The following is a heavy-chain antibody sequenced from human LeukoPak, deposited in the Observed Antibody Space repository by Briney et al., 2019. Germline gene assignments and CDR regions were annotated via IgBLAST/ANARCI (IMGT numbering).Heavy chain of an antibody. D-gene: IGHD2-21*02. CDR3: ARSGSKVMTAINF. CDR1: GGSISSYY. Sequence: SETLSLTGTVSGGSISSYYWSWIRQPPGKGLEWIGYIYCSGSTNYNPSLKSRVTISVDTSNNQFSLKLSSVTAADTAVYYCARSGSKVMTAINFWGQGTLVTVSS. J-gene: IGHJ4*02. V-gene: IGHV4-59*01. CDR2: IYCSGST.